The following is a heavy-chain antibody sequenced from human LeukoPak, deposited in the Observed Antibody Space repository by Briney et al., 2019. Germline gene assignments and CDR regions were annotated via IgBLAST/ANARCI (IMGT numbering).Heavy chain of an antibody. D-gene: IGHD6-13*01. CDR2: VDHTGST. CDR3: ARGRVSSSTWYSTYYYYFYMDL. J-gene: IGHJ6*03. Sequence: PSETLSLTCSVSDGSITMYYWTWIRQPPGKGLEWIGYVDHTGSTNFNPSLNGRVSISRDTTKNLFSLRLRSVTAADTAVYFCARGRVSSSTWYSTYYYYFYMDLWGKGTTVTVSS. CDR1: DGSITMYY. V-gene: IGHV4-59*01.